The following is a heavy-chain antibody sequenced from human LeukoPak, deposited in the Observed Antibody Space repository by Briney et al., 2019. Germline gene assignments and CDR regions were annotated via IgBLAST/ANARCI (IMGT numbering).Heavy chain of an antibody. Sequence: SETLSLTCTVSGGSISTSNSYWGWIRQPPGKGLEWIGSIFYSGSTYYNPSLKSRVTISVDTSKNQFSLKLISVTAADTALYFCARGGNWFDPWGQGNLVTVSS. D-gene: IGHD1-26*01. CDR1: GGSISTSNSY. J-gene: IGHJ5*02. CDR2: IFYSGST. CDR3: ARGGNWFDP. V-gene: IGHV4-39*07.